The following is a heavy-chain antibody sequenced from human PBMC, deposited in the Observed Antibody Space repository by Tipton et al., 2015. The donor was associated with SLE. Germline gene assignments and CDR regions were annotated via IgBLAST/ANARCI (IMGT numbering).Heavy chain of an antibody. J-gene: IGHJ3*02. CDR1: GFTFSSYE. Sequence: SLRLSCAASGFTFSSYEMNWVRPAPGKGLEGVSYISSSGSTIYYADSVKGRFTISRDNAKNSLYLQMNSLRAEDTAVYYCARGGKAFDIWGQGTMVTVSS. CDR3: ARGGKAFDI. CDR2: ISSSGSTI. V-gene: IGHV3-48*03.